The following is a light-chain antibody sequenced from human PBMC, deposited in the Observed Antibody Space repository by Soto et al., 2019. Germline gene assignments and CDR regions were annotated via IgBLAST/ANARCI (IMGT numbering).Light chain of an antibody. CDR3: QSYDSSLSAL. Sequence: QAVVKQPPSVSGAPGQRVTISCTGSSSNIGAGYDVHWYQQLPGTAPKLLIYGNSNRPSGVPDRFSGSKSDTSASLAITGLQAEDEADYYCQSYDSSLSALFGGGTKLTVL. V-gene: IGLV1-40*01. CDR1: SSNIGAGYD. CDR2: GNS. J-gene: IGLJ3*02.